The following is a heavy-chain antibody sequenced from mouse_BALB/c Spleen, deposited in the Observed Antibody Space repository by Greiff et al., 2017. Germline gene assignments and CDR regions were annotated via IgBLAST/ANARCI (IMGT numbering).Heavy chain of an antibody. CDR2: INPYNDGT. V-gene: IGHV1-14*01. J-gene: IGHJ1*01. CDR1: GYTFTSYV. Sequence: VQLQQSGPELVKPGASVKMSCKASGYTFTSYVMHWVKQKPGQGLEWIGYINPYNDGTKYNEKFKGKATLTSDKSSSTAYMELSSLTSEDSAVYYCARGRNLDHFDDWGAGTTVTVSS. CDR3: ARGRNLDHFDD. D-gene: IGHD2-10*02.